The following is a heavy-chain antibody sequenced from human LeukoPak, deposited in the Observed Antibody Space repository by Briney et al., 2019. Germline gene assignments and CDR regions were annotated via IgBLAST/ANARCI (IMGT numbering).Heavy chain of an antibody. V-gene: IGHV1-18*01. Sequence: GASVKVSCKASGYTFTSYGISWVRQAPGQGLEWMGWFSAYNDNTNYAQKLQGRVTMTTDTSTSTAYMELRSLRSDDTAVYYCARDLEIAVAGTSRYFDLWGRGTLVTVSS. CDR3: ARDLEIAVAGTSRYFDL. CDR2: FSAYNDNT. J-gene: IGHJ2*01. D-gene: IGHD6-19*01. CDR1: GYTFTSYG.